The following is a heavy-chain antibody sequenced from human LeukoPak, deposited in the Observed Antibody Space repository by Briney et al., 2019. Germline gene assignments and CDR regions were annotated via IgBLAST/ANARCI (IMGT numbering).Heavy chain of an antibody. J-gene: IGHJ6*03. CDR1: GYTFTGYY. V-gene: IGHV1-2*02. CDR2: INPNSGGT. Sequence: ASVKVSCKASGYTFTGYYMHWVRRAPGQGLEWMGWINPNSGGTNYAQKFQGRVTMTRDTSISTAYMELSRLRSDDTAVYYCARSGTIHYYYYYMDVWGKGTTVTVSS. CDR3: ARSGTIHYYYYYMDV. D-gene: IGHD1-1*01.